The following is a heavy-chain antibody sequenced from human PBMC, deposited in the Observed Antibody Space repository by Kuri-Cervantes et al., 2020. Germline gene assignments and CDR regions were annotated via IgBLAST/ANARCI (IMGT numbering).Heavy chain of an antibody. J-gene: IGHJ4*02. D-gene: IGHD3-3*01. CDR2: IIPLFHTA. CDR1: GDTFSSYG. V-gene: IGHV1-69*13. Sequence: SVKVSCKAFGDTFSSYGFSWVRQAPGQGLEWMEGIIPLFHTANFAQKFQGRVTITADESTSTAYMELSSLRSEDTAVYYCASSPTIFGVVTNADLYYFDYWGQGTLVTVSS. CDR3: ASSPTIFGVVTNADLYYFDY.